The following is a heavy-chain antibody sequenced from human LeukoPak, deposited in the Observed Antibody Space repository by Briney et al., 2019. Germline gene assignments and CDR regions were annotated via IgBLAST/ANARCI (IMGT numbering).Heavy chain of an antibody. CDR3: VKQWLRNAFDL. CDR2: IYDGGNT. D-gene: IGHD3-22*01. V-gene: IGHV4-30-4*01. J-gene: IGHJ3*01. Sequence: SETLSLTCSVSGASINSGDYYWSWIRQPPGKGLEWIGYIYDGGNTYYNPSLKSRVTISVDTSKNQFSLRLRSVTAADTAVYYCVKQWLRNAFDLWGQGTMVTVSS. CDR1: GASINSGDYY.